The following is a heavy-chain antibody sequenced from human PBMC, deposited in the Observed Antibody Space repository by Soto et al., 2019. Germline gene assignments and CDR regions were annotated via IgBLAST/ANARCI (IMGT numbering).Heavy chain of an antibody. J-gene: IGHJ6*02. CDR1: GGSVSSGSYY. CDR3: ARDTRIEGYGRDG. V-gene: IGHV4-61*01. CDR2: IYYSGST. Sequence: SETLSLTCTVSGGSVSSGSYYWSWIRQPPGKGLEWIGYIYYSGSTNYNPSLKSRVTISVDTSKNQFSLKLSSVTAADTAVYYWARDTRIEGYGRDGWGQGTTGSASS. D-gene: IGHD1-26*01.